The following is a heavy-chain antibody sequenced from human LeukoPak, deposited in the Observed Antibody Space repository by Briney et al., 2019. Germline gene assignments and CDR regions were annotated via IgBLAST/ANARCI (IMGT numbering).Heavy chain of an antibody. CDR3: AKSARLRYFDWLLSYFYYGMDV. D-gene: IGHD3-9*01. V-gene: IGHV3-23*01. J-gene: IGHJ6*02. Sequence: PGGSLRLSCAASGFTFSSYAMSWVRQAPGKGLEWVSAISGSGGSTYYADSVKGRFTISRDNSKNTLYLQMNSLRAEDTAVYYCAKSARLRYFDWLLSYFYYGMDVWGQGTTVTVS. CDR2: ISGSGGST. CDR1: GFTFSSYA.